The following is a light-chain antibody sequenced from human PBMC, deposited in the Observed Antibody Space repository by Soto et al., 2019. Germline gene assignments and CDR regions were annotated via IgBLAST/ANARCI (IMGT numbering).Light chain of an antibody. CDR1: QTVTRSY. J-gene: IGKJ4*01. CDR3: QPYNNWPLT. CDR2: GAS. Sequence: EIVLTQSPGTMSLSPGERVTLSCRASQTVTRSYLAWYQQKPGQAPRLLIYGASIRATGIPDRFSGSGSGTDFTLTISRLEPEDFAVYYCQPYNNWPLTFGGGTKVEIK. V-gene: IGKV3-20*01.